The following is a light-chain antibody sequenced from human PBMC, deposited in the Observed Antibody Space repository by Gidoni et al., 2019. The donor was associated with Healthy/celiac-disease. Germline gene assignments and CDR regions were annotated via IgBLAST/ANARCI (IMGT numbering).Light chain of an antibody. Sequence: QSVLTQPPSASGTPGPRFTISCSGSSSNIGSNYVYWYQQLPGTAPKLLIYSNNQRPSGVPDRFSGSKSGTSASLAISGRRSEDEADYYCAAWDDSLSGVVFGGGTKLTVL. J-gene: IGLJ2*01. CDR3: AAWDDSLSGVV. CDR2: SNN. CDR1: SSNIGSNY. V-gene: IGLV1-47*02.